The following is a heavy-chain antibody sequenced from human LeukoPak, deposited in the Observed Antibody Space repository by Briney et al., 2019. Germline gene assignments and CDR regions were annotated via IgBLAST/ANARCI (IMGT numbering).Heavy chain of an antibody. V-gene: IGHV3-53*01. J-gene: IGHJ5*02. CDR3: AKDTVPAVGWFDP. CDR1: GFTVSSNS. D-gene: IGHD2-2*01. Sequence: PGGSLRLSCTVSGFTVSSNSMSWVRQAPGKGLEWVSFIYSDNTHYSDSVKGRFTISRDNSKNTLYLQMNSLRAEDTAVYYCAKDTVPAVGWFDPWGQGTLVTVSS. CDR2: IYSDNT.